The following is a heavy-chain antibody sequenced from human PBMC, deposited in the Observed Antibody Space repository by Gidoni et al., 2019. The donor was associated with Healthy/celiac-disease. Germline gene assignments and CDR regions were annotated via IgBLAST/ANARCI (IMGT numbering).Heavy chain of an antibody. CDR3: AREGYGSGPGAFDI. CDR2: INPNSGGT. CDR1: GYTFTGYY. V-gene: IGHV1-2*02. D-gene: IGHD3-10*01. Sequence: QVLLVQSGAKVKKPGASVKVSCEASGYTFTGYYMHWVRQAPGQGLEWMGWINPNSGGTNYAQKFQGRVTMTRDTSISTAYMELSRLRSDDTAVYYCAREGYGSGPGAFDIWGQGTMVTVSS. J-gene: IGHJ3*02.